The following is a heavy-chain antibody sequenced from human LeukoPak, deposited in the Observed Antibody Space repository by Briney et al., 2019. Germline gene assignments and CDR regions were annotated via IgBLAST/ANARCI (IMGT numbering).Heavy chain of an antibody. CDR2: IYYSGST. V-gene: IGHV4-59*01. CDR1: GGSISSYY. Sequence: PSETLTLTCTVSGGSISSYYWSWIRQPPGKGLEWVGYIYYSGSTNYNPSLKRRVTISVDTSKTQFSLELSSVTGADMAVYYCARDPREGYISRAFDIWGQGTMVTVSS. CDR3: ARDPREGYISRAFDI. D-gene: IGHD5-24*01. J-gene: IGHJ3*02.